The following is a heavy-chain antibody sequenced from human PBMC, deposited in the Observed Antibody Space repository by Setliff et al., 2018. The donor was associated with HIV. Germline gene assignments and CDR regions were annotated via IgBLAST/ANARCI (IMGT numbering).Heavy chain of an antibody. V-gene: IGHV4-39*07. Sequence: KASETLSLTCTVSGGSISSSSYYWGWIRQPPGKGLEWIGEINHSGSTNYNPSLKSRVTILVDTSKNQFSLKLSSVTAADTAVYYCAREPMGFWSGYYNYWGQGTLVTVSS. CDR2: INHSGST. CDR1: GGSISSSSYY. D-gene: IGHD3-3*01. J-gene: IGHJ4*02. CDR3: AREPMGFWSGYYNY.